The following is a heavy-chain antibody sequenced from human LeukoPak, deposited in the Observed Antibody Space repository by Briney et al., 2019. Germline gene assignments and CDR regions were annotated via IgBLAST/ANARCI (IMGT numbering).Heavy chain of an antibody. J-gene: IGHJ5*02. Sequence: SETLSLTCTVSGGSISSSSYYWGWIRQPPGTGLEGLGSIYYSGNTYYNPSLKSRVTISVDTSKNQFSLKLSSVTAADTAVYYCARHEGGGSYDNWFDPWGQGTLVTVSS. CDR3: ARHEGGGSYDNWFDP. CDR1: GGSISSSSYY. V-gene: IGHV4-39*01. CDR2: IYYSGNT. D-gene: IGHD1-26*01.